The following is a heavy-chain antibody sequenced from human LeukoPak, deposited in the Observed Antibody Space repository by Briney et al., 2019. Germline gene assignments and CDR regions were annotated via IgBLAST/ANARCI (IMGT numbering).Heavy chain of an antibody. CDR1: GGSISSYY. V-gene: IGHV4-59*08. CDR2: IYYSGST. CDR3: ARGGDYVWGSYRPFDY. Sequence: PSETLSLTCTVSGGSISSYYWSWIRQPPGKGLEWIGYIYYSGSTNYNPSLKSRVTISVDTSKNQFSLKLSSVTAADTAVYYCARGGDYVWGSYRPFDYWGQGTLVTVSS. D-gene: IGHD3-16*02. J-gene: IGHJ4*02.